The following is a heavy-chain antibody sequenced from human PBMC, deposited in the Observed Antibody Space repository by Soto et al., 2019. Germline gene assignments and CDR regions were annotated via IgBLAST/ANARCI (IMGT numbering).Heavy chain of an antibody. J-gene: IGHJ4*02. CDR2: INHSGST. CDR1: GGSFSGYY. V-gene: IGHV4-34*01. Sequence: SETLSLNCAVYGGSFSGYYWSWIRQPPGKGLEWIGEINHSGSTNYNPSLKSRVTISVDTSKNQFSLKLSSVTAADTAVYYCARGEGGSSGYNAYLFDYWGQGTLVTVSS. D-gene: IGHD3-22*01. CDR3: ARGEGGSSGYNAYLFDY.